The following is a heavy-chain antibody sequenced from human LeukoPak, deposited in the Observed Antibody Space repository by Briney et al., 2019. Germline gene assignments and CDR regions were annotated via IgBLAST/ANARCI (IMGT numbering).Heavy chain of an antibody. CDR3: VKDDCSTICY. D-gene: IGHD5/OR15-5a*01. V-gene: IGHV3-30*02. CDR1: GFIFSNYG. CDR2: IDKNGNRK. Sequence: GGSLRLSCAASGFIFSNYGMHWVRQTPGKGLEWVGVIDKNGNRKFYADSVKGRFSVSRDNSKNTLSLQMTGLRVEDTAVYYCVKDDCSTICYWGQGTLVTVSS. J-gene: IGHJ4*02.